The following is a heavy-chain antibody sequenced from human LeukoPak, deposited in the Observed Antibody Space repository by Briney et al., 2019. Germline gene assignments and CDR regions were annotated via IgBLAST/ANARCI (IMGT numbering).Heavy chain of an antibody. V-gene: IGHV1-8*01. Sequence: GASVKVSCKASGYTFTIYNIDWVRQATGQGLEWMGWMNPNSGNTGYAQKFQGRVTMARNTSISTAYMELSGLRSEDTAVYYCALYSGSYSLSGAFDFWGQGTMVTVSS. D-gene: IGHD1-26*01. CDR3: ALYSGSYSLSGAFDF. J-gene: IGHJ3*01. CDR2: MNPNSGNT. CDR1: GYTFTIYN.